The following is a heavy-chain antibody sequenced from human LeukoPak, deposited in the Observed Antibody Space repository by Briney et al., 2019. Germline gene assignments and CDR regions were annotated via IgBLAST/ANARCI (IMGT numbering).Heavy chain of an antibody. CDR1: GGSISSSSYY. Sequence: SETLSLTCTVSGGSISSSSYYWGWIRQPPGKGLEWIGSIYYSVSTYYNPSLKSRVTMSVDTSKNQFSLKLTSVTAADTAVYYCARVRLWFGDHLDDYWGQGTLVTVSS. D-gene: IGHD3-10*01. V-gene: IGHV4-39*07. CDR3: ARVRLWFGDHLDDY. CDR2: IYYSVST. J-gene: IGHJ4*02.